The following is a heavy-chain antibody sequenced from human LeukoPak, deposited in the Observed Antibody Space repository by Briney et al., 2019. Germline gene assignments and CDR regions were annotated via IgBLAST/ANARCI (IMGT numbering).Heavy chain of an antibody. CDR1: GYTFTSYA. Sequence: ASVKVSCKASGYTFTSYAMNWVRQAPGQGLEWMGWNNTNTGNPTYAQGFAGRFVFSLDTSVSTAYLQISSLKAEDTAVYYCARGGRITIFGVVNHYYGMDVWGQGTTVTVSS. J-gene: IGHJ6*02. D-gene: IGHD3-3*01. CDR2: NNTNTGNP. V-gene: IGHV7-4-1*02. CDR3: ARGGRITIFGVVNHYYGMDV.